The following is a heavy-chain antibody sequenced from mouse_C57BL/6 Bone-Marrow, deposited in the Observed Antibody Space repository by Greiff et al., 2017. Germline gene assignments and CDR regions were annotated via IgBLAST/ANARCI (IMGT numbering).Heavy chain of an antibody. V-gene: IGHV14-4*01. CDR2: IDPEIGDT. D-gene: IGHD2-3*01. CDR1: GFNIKDDY. Sequence: EVQLQQSGAELVRPGASVKLSCTASGFNIKDDYIHWVKQRPEQGLEWIGWIDPEIGDTESASKFQGKATITSDTSSNTAYLQLSSLTSEDTAVYYCSSLDGNYFDFWGQGTPLTVAS. J-gene: IGHJ2*01. CDR3: SSLDGNYFDF.